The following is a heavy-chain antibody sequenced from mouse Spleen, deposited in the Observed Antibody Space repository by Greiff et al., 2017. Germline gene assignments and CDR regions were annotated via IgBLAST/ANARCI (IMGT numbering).Heavy chain of an antibody. CDR3: ARAGGSTPWFAY. J-gene: IGHJ3*01. CDR1: GYTFTSYT. V-gene: IGHV1-4*01. D-gene: IGHD1-1*01. Sequence: VQLQQSGAELARPGASVKMSCKASGYTFTSYTMHWVKQRPGQGLEWIGYINPSSGYTKYNQKFKDKATLTADKSSSTAYMQLSSLTSEDSAVYYCARAGGSTPWFAYWGQGTLVTVSA. CDR2: INPSSGYT.